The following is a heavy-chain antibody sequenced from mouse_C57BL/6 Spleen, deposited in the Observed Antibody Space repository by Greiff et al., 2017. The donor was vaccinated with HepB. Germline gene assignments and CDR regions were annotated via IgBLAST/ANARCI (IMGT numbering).Heavy chain of an antibody. CDR1: GFTFSDYG. V-gene: IGHV5-17*01. Sequence: EVQVVESGGGLVKPGGSLKLSCAASGFTFSDYGMHWVRQAPEKGLEWVAYISSGSSTIYYADTVKGRFTISRDNAKNTLFLQMTSLRSEDTAMYYCARFITTVVAYYAMDYWGQGTSVTVSS. J-gene: IGHJ4*01. D-gene: IGHD1-1*01. CDR3: ARFITTVVAYYAMDY. CDR2: ISSGSSTI.